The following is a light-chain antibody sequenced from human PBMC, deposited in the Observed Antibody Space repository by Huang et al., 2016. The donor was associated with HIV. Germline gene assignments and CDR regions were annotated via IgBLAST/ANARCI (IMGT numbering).Light chain of an antibody. CDR3: QQRSNWPRT. V-gene: IGKV3-11*01. CDR1: QSVSSN. J-gene: IGKJ1*01. CDR2: DAS. Sequence: EIVMTQSPATLSVSPGERATLSCRAIQSVSSNLAWYQLKPGQAPRRLIYDASNGATGIPARFSGSGSRTDFTLTISSLGPEEFAVYYCQQRSNWPRTFGQGTKVEIK.